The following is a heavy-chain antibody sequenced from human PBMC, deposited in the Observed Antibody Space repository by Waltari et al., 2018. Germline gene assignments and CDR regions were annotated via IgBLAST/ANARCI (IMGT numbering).Heavy chain of an antibody. D-gene: IGHD6-13*01. V-gene: IGHV1-69*12. CDR2: IIPIFGTA. J-gene: IGHJ4*02. CDR1: GGTFSRSA. Sequence: QVQLVQSGAEVKTPGSSVKVSFTASGGTFSRSAISWVRKAPVQGLEWMGGIIPIFGTANYAQKFQGRVTITADESTSTAYMELSSLRSEDTAVYYCARGSRSFIIAAAGTFDYWGQGTLVTVSS. CDR3: ARGSRSFIIAAAGTFDY.